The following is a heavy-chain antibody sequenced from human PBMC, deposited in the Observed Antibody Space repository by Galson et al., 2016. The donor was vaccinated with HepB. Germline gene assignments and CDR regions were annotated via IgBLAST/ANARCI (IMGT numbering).Heavy chain of an antibody. CDR2: ITSKTDGGTT. V-gene: IGHV3-15*01. Sequence: SLRLSCAASGFTFSDAWMSWVRQAPGKGLVWVGRITSKTDGGTTDYAAPVKGRFSIPRDDSKNTLYLQTNSLKTEDTAVYYCRYGMDVWGQATTVTVS. J-gene: IGHJ6*02. CDR3: RYGMDV. CDR1: GFTFSDAW.